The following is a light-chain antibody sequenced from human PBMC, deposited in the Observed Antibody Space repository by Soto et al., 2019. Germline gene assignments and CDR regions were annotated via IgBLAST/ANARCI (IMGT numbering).Light chain of an antibody. CDR1: QSVRIS. CDR2: GAS. CDR3: QQYDTWPPRYT. V-gene: IGKV3-15*01. J-gene: IGKJ2*01. Sequence: EIVMTQSPATLSVSPGERATLSCRASQSVRISLAWYQQKPGQAPRLLIYGASTRANGIPARFSGSGSGTEFTLTLSSLQSEDFAVYYCQQYDTWPPRYTFGQGTKLEI.